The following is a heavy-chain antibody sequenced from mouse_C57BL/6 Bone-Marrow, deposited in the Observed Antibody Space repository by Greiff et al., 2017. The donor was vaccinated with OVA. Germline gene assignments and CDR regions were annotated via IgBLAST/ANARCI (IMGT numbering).Heavy chain of an antibody. CDR3: ARRGLSQLTGTLPFDY. V-gene: IGHV1-50*01. D-gene: IGHD4-1*01. Sequence: QVQLQQSGAELVKPGASVKLSCKASGYTFTSYWMQWVKQRPGQGLEWIGEIDPSDSYTNYNQKFKGKATLTVDTSSSTAYMQLSSLTSEDSAVYYCARRGLSQLTGTLPFDYWGQGTTLTVSS. J-gene: IGHJ2*01. CDR2: IDPSDSYT. CDR1: GYTFTSYW.